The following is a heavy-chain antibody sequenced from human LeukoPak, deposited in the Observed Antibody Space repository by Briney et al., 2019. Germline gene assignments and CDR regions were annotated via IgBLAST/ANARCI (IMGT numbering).Heavy chain of an antibody. J-gene: IGHJ6*04. V-gene: IGHV4-34*01. CDR2: INHSGST. CDR1: GGSFSGYY. CDR3: ARHVPRLRWQQLVREMDV. D-gene: IGHD6-13*01. Sequence: SETLSLTCAVYGGSFSGYYWSWIRQPPGKGLEWIGEINHSGSTNYNPSLKSRVTISVDTSKNQFSLKLSSVTAADTAVYYCARHVPRLRWQQLVREMDVWGKGTTVTVSS.